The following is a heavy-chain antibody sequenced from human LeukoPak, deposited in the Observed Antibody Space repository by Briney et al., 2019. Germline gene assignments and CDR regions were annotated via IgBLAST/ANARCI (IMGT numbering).Heavy chain of an antibody. CDR1: GGSFSGYY. V-gene: IGHV4-34*01. Sequence: SETLSLTCAVYGGSFSGYYCSWIRHPPAKGLDWIGEINHSGSTNYNPSLTSRVTISVDTSKNQFSLKLSSVTAADTAVYYCASARNAYYYYGMDVWGQGTTVTVSS. D-gene: IGHD4-11*01. CDR2: INHSGST. J-gene: IGHJ6*02. CDR3: ASARNAYYYYGMDV.